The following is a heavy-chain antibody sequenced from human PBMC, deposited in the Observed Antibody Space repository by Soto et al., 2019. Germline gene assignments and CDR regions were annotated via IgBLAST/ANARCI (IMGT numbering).Heavy chain of an antibody. CDR2: ISAYNGNT. Sequence: ASVKVSCKASGYTFTSYGISWVRQAPGQGLEWMGWISAYNGNTNYAQKLQGRVTMTTDTSTSTAYMELRSLRSDDTAVYYCARADYDILTGYYKYYYYYGMDVWGQGTTVTVSS. CDR3: ARADYDILTGYYKYYYYYGMDV. D-gene: IGHD3-9*01. CDR1: GYTFTSYG. V-gene: IGHV1-18*01. J-gene: IGHJ6*02.